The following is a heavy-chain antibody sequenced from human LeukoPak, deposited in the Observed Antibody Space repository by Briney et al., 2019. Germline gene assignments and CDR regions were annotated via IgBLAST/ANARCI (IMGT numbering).Heavy chain of an antibody. V-gene: IGHV4-59*01. Sequence: SETLSLTCTVSGGSISTCYWSWIRQPPGKGLEWIGYISYSGSTKYNPSLKSRVTIAVDTSKNELTLKLSSVTAADTAVYSCARGEASFDYWGQGTLVTVSS. CDR3: ARGEASFDY. CDR2: ISYSGST. CDR1: GGSISTCY. J-gene: IGHJ4*02.